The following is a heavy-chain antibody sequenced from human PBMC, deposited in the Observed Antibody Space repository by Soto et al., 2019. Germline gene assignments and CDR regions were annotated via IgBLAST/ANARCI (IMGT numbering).Heavy chain of an antibody. CDR3: AKGLEQLVLDYGMDV. CDR2: ISGSGDST. Sequence: EVQLLESGGGLVQPGGSLRLSCAASGFTFSNYAMTWVRQAPGKGLEWVSDISGSGDSTYYADSVKGRFTFSRDNSKNTLYLQMNSLRAEDTAVYYCAKGLEQLVLDYGMDVWGQGTTVTVSS. V-gene: IGHV3-23*01. D-gene: IGHD6-6*01. CDR1: GFTFSNYA. J-gene: IGHJ6*02.